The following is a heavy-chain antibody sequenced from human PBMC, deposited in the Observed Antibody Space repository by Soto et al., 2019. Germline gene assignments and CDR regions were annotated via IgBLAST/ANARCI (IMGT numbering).Heavy chain of an antibody. CDR2: ISSSSGTI. CDR1: GFTFSTYS. V-gene: IGHV3-48*01. Sequence: EVQLVESGGGLVQPGRSLRLSCAASGFTFSTYSMNWVRQAPGKGLEWVSYISSSSGTIYYADSVKGRFIISRDNAKNSLYLQMNSLRAEDTAVYYCARTYPNSYYFDYWGQGTLVTVSS. CDR3: ARTYPNSYYFDY. J-gene: IGHJ4*02. D-gene: IGHD1-1*01.